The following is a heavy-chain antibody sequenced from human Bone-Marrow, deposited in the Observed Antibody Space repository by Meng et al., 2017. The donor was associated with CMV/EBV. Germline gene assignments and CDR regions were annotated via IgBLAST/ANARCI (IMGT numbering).Heavy chain of an antibody. J-gene: IGHJ5*02. V-gene: IGHV3-74*01. CDR2: INSDGSIT. CDR3: ARAQFDP. Sequence: GESLKISCVASGFTFSNYHMHWVRQAPGKGLVWVSRINSDGSITNYADSVKGRFTISRDNAQNTLYLQMNSLRAEDTAVYFCARAQFDPWGQGTLVTVSS. CDR1: GFTFSNYH.